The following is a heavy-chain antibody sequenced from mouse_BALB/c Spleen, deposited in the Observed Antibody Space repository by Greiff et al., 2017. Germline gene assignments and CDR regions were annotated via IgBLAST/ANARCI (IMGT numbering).Heavy chain of an antibody. J-gene: IGHJ3*01. V-gene: IGHV1-80*01. D-gene: IGHD1-1*01. Sequence: QVQLKESGAELVRPGSSVKISCKASGYAFSSYWMNWVKQRPGQGLEWIGQIYPGDGDTNYNGKFKGKATLTADKSSSTAYMQLSSLTSEDSAVYFCARSYSAWFADWGQGTLVTVSA. CDR3: ARSYSAWFAD. CDR2: IYPGDGDT. CDR1: GYAFSSYW.